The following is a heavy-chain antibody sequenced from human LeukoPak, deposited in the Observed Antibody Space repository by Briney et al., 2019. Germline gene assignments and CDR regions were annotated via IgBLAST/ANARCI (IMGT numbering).Heavy chain of an antibody. J-gene: IGHJ4*02. Sequence: PSETLSLTCAVYGGPFSGYYWSWIRQPPGKGLEWIGEINHSGSTNYNPSLKSRVTISVDTSKNQFSLKLSSVTAADTAVYYCARGRRYCSSTSCYTQKAYYFDYWGQGTLVTVSP. D-gene: IGHD2-2*02. CDR2: INHSGST. CDR1: GGPFSGYY. CDR3: ARGRRYCSSTSCYTQKAYYFDY. V-gene: IGHV4-34*01.